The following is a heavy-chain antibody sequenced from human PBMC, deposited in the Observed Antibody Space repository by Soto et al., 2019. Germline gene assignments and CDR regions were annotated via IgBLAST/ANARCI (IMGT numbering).Heavy chain of an antibody. J-gene: IGHJ6*02. CDR3: ARLDSGSYYYYGMDV. Sequence: SETLSLTCTVSGGSISSSSYYWGWIRQPPGKGLEWIGSIYYSGSTYYNPSLKSRVTISVDTSKNQFSLRLSSVTAADTAVYYCARLDSGSYYYYGMDVWGQGTTVTVSS. CDR1: GGSISSSSYY. CDR2: IYYSGST. V-gene: IGHV4-39*01. D-gene: IGHD1-26*01.